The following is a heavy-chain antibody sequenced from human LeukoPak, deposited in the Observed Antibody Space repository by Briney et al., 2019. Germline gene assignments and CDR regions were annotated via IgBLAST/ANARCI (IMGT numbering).Heavy chain of an antibody. J-gene: IGHJ6*03. CDR1: GGSISSGSYY. V-gene: IGHV4-61*02. CDR3: ARVGSGSYGYYYYYMDV. CDR2: IYTSGST. D-gene: IGHD3-10*01. Sequence: PSETLSLTCTVSGGSISSGSYYWSWIRQPAGKGLEWIGRIYTSGSTNYNPSLKSRVTISVDTSKNQFSLKLSSVTTADTAVYYCARVGSGSYGYYYYYMDVWGKGTTVTISS.